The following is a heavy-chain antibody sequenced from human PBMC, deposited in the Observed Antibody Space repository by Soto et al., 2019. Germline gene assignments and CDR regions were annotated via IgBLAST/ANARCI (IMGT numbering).Heavy chain of an antibody. CDR3: ARDRSGWYDF. D-gene: IGHD6-19*01. J-gene: IGHJ4*02. V-gene: IGHV1-18*01. CDR2: ISPHNGNA. CDR1: CDPFTSNR. Sequence: ASVKVSCKTSCDPFTSNRISWVRRAPGQGLEWMGLISPHNGNAKYAQKFQDRVTMTADTAASTVYMELSSLRSDDSAAFYCARDRSGWYDFWGQGTLVTVSS.